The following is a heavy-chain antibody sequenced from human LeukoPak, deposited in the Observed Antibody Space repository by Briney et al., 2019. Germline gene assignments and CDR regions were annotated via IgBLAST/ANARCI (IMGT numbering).Heavy chain of an antibody. CDR2: ISRSGGST. CDR1: GFTFSSYA. J-gene: IGHJ4*02. CDR3: AKGLITFGGVFDY. D-gene: IGHD3-16*01. V-gene: IGHV3-23*01. Sequence: SGGSLRLSCAASGFTFSSYAMSWVRQAPGKGLEWVSAISRSGGSTYYADSVKGRFTISRDTSKTTLYLQMNSLRAEDTAVYYCAKGLITFGGVFDYWGQGTLVTVSS.